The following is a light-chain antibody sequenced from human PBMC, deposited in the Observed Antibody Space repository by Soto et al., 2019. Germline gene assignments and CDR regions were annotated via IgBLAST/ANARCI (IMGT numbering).Light chain of an antibody. CDR1: SSDVGGYNY. J-gene: IGLJ1*01. Sequence: QSVLTQPASVSGSPGQSITISCTGTSSDVGGYNYVSWYQQHPGKAPKLMIYDVSNRPSGVSNRFSGSMSGNTASLTISGLQAEDEADYYCSSYTTSSTYVFGTGTKAPS. V-gene: IGLV2-14*01. CDR2: DVS. CDR3: SSYTTSSTYV.